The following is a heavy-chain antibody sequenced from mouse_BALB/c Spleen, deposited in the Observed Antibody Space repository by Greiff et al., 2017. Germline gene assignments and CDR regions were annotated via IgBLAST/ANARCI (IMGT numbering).Heavy chain of an antibody. J-gene: IGHJ2*01. V-gene: IGHV5-9-3*01. CDR3: ARHGYYGSGQDY. CDR2: ISSGGSYT. Sequence: EVKLQESGGGLVKPGGSLKLSCAASGFTFSSYAMSWVRQTPEKRLEWVATISSGGSYTYYPASVKGRFTISRDNAKNTLYLQMSSLRSEDTAMYYCARHGYYGSGQDYWGQGTTLTVSS. CDR1: GFTFSSYA. D-gene: IGHD1-1*01.